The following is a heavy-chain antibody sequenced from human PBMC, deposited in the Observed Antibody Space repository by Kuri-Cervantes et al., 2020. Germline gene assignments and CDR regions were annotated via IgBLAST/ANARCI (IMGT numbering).Heavy chain of an antibody. D-gene: IGHD3-16*01. Sequence: SVKVSCKASGYTFTYRYLHWVRQAPGQALEWMGWITPFNGNTNYAQKFQDRVTITRDRSMSTAYMELSSLRSEDTAVYYCASYSFYGYGMDVWGQGTTVTVSS. CDR3: ASYSFYGYGMDV. V-gene: IGHV1-45*02. CDR1: GYTFTYRY. CDR2: ITPFNGNT. J-gene: IGHJ6*02.